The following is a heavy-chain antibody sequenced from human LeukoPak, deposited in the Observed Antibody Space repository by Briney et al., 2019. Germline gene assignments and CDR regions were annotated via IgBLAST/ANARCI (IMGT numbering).Heavy chain of an antibody. CDR2: ISYDGSNK. V-gene: IGHV3-30-3*01. CDR3: ARDLTHRMNYYYGMDV. J-gene: IGHJ6*02. D-gene: IGHD3-9*01. CDR1: GFTFSSYA. Sequence: PGRSLRLSCAASGFTFSSYAMHWVRQAPGKGLEWVAVISYDGSNKYYADSVKGRFTISRDNAKNSLYLQMNSLRAEDTAVYYCARDLTHRMNYYYGMDVWGQGTTVTVSS.